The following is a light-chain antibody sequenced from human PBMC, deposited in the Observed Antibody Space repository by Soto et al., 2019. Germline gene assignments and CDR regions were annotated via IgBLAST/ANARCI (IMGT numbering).Light chain of an antibody. CDR2: DAS. CDR1: QTISNW. V-gene: IGKV1-5*01. CDR3: QQYNSCSWT. Sequence: DIQMTQSPSTLSASVGDRVTITCRASQTISNWLAWYQQKPGKAPRLLIYDASTLESGVPSRFSGSGSGTEFTLTISSLQPDDFATYYCQQYNSCSWTFGQGTKVDIK. J-gene: IGKJ1*01.